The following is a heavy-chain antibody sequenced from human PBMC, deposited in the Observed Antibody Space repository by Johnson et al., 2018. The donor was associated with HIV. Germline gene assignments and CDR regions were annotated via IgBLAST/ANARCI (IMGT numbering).Heavy chain of an antibody. CDR1: GFTVSSNY. Sequence: VQLVESGGGLVQPGGSLRLSCAASGFTVSSNYMSWVRQAPGKGLEWVSVIYSGGSTYYAASVKVRFTISRDNSKNTLYLQMNSLRAEDTAVYDCAREDQDAFDIWGQGKMVTVSS. J-gene: IGHJ3*02. CDR3: AREDQDAFDI. CDR2: IYSGGST. V-gene: IGHV3-66*01.